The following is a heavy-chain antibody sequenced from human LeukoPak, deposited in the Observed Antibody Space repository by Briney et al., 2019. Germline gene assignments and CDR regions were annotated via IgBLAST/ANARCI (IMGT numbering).Heavy chain of an antibody. CDR1: GGSISSTRHY. Sequence: SETLSLTCTVSGGSISSTRHYWGWIRQPPGKGLEWIGSIFYSGSTYYNPSLKSRVTISVDTSKNQFSLKLSSVTAADTAVYYCARALGPYCSSTSCRIYYYYYMDVWGKGTTVTVSS. D-gene: IGHD2-2*01. J-gene: IGHJ6*03. CDR2: IFYSGST. V-gene: IGHV4-39*07. CDR3: ARALGPYCSSTSCRIYYYYYMDV.